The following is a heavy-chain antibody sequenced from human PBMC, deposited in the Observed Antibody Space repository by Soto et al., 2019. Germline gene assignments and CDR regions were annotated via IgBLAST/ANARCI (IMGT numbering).Heavy chain of an antibody. Sequence: GGSLRLSCAASGFTFRSYGIHWVRQAPGKGLEWEAVIWYDGSNKYYADSVKGRFTISRDNSKNTLYLQMSSLRAEDTAIYYSARDFVSYYYDPSGYSQGYYYGMDVWGQGTTVTVSS. J-gene: IGHJ6*02. CDR2: IWYDGSNK. CDR3: ARDFVSYYYDPSGYSQGYYYGMDV. D-gene: IGHD3-22*01. CDR1: GFTFRSYG. V-gene: IGHV3-33*01.